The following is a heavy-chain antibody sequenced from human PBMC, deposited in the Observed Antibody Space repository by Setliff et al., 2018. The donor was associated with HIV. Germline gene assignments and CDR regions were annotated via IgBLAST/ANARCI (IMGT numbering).Heavy chain of an antibody. Sequence: GESLTISCAASGFTFSSYSMNWVRQAPGKGLEWVSSISSSSSYIYYADSVKGRFTISRDNAKNSLYLQMNSLRAEDTAVYYCARGLGYCSGGSCSRQRYGMDVWGQGTTVTVSS. V-gene: IGHV3-21*01. J-gene: IGHJ6*02. CDR1: GFTFSSYS. D-gene: IGHD2-15*01. CDR3: ARGLGYCSGGSCSRQRYGMDV. CDR2: ISSSSSYI.